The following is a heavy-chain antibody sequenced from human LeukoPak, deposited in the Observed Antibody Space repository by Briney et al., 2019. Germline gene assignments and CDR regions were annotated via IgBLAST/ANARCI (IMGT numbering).Heavy chain of an antibody. Sequence: GASVKVSCKASGDTFTGYYILWVRQAPGQGLEWMGWINPNSGGTNYAQKFQGRVTMTRDTSISTAYMELSRLRSDDIAIYFCATTGREDSSGWFSYYYYYYMDVWGKGTTVTVSS. CDR3: ATTGREDSSGWFSYYYYYYMDV. D-gene: IGHD6-19*01. V-gene: IGHV1-2*02. J-gene: IGHJ6*03. CDR1: GDTFTGYY. CDR2: INPNSGGT.